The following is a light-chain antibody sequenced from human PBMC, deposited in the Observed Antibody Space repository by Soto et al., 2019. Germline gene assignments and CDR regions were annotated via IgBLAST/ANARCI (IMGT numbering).Light chain of an antibody. CDR2: EVS. CDR1: NSDVGTYNY. J-gene: IGLJ1*01. Sequence: QSALAQPPSASGSPGQSVTITCTGSNSDVGTYNYVSWYQHHPGKAPKLMIYEVSHRPSGVSNRFSGSKSGNTASLTISGVQAQDEADYYCSSYTSSSTPYVFGTGTKVTVL. CDR3: SSYTSSSTPYV. V-gene: IGLV2-14*01.